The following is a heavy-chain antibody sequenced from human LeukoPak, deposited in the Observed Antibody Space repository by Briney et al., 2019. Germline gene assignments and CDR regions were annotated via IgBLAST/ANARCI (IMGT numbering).Heavy chain of an antibody. V-gene: IGHV5-51*01. D-gene: IGHD6-13*01. J-gene: IGHJ4*02. Sequence: GESLKISCKDSGHSFTSYWIGWVRQLPGKGLEWMGIIYPGDSDTRYSPSFQGQVTISADKSISTAYLQWSSLKASDTAMYYCARAKAYSSSRYYFDYWGQGTLVTASS. CDR2: IYPGDSDT. CDR3: ARAKAYSSSRYYFDY. CDR1: GHSFTSYW.